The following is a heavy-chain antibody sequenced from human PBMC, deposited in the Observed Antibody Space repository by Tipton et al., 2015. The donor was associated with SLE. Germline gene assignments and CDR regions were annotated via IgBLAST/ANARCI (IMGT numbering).Heavy chain of an antibody. J-gene: IGHJ3*02. Sequence: TLSLTCTVSSDSMSSPYWSWIRQPPGRGLEWIGYIYYSGSTNYNPSLKSRVTISVDTSKNQFSLKLSSVTAADTAVYYCARAEGSWDAFDIWGQGTMVTVSS. V-gene: IGHV4-59*11. D-gene: IGHD2-15*01. CDR1: SDSMSSPY. CDR2: IYYSGST. CDR3: ARAEGSWDAFDI.